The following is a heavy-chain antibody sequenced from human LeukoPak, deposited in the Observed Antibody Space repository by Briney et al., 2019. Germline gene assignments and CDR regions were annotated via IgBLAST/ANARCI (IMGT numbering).Heavy chain of an antibody. CDR1: GFTFTSFA. Sequence: GGSLRLSCAASGFTFTSFAMSWVRQAPGKGLEWVSTISRSGVATYYANSVKGRFTISRDNSKNTLYLQMSSLRLEDVAVYYCARPHGYNYGAFDYWGQGTLVTVSS. D-gene: IGHD5-18*01. V-gene: IGHV3-23*01. CDR2: ISRSGVAT. CDR3: ARPHGYNYGAFDY. J-gene: IGHJ4*02.